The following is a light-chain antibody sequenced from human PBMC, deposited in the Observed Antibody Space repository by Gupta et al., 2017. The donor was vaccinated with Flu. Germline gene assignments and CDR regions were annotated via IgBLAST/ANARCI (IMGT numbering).Light chain of an antibody. J-gene: IGKJ2*01. CDR1: QSVSSSY. V-gene: IGKV3-20*01. Sequence: AILSCRASQSVSSSYLAWYQQKPGPATRLLIYGASSRATGIPDRFSGSGSGTDFTLTISRLEPEDFAVYYCQQYGSSPPSYTFGQGTKLEIK. CDR2: GAS. CDR3: QQYGSSPPSYT.